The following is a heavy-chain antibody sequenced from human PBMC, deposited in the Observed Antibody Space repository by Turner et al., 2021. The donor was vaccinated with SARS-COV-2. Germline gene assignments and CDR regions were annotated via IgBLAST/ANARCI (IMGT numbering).Heavy chain of an antibody. Sequence: EAQLVESGGGLVKPGGSLSLSCAASGFTFSRYTMYWVRQAPGKGLEWVSSNSSSSSYIYYADSVKGRFTISRDNAKNSLYLQMNSLRAEDTAVYYCARGTYYYDSSVYSGTNWFDPWGQGTLVTVSS. CDR3: ARGTYYYDSSVYSGTNWFDP. V-gene: IGHV3-21*01. D-gene: IGHD3-22*01. CDR1: GFTFSRYT. J-gene: IGHJ5*02. CDR2: NSSSSSYI.